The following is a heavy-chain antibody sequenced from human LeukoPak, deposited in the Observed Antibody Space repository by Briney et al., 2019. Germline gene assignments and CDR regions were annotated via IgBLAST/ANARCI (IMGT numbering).Heavy chain of an antibody. CDR2: IYHSGST. D-gene: IGHD3-22*01. CDR3: ARGIYYYDSSGYFH. J-gene: IGHJ4*02. CDR1: GYSISSGCY. V-gene: IGHV4-38-2*01. Sequence: SETLSLTCAVSGYSISSGCYWGWIRQPPGKGLEWIGSIYHSGSTYYNPSLKSRVTISVDTSKNQFSLKLSSVTAADTAVYYCARGIYYYDSSGYFHWGQGTLVTVSS.